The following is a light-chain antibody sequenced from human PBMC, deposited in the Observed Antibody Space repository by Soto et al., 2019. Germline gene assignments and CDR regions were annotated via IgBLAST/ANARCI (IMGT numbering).Light chain of an antibody. J-gene: IGKJ1*01. CDR1: QSVSSSY. Sequence: EIVLTQSPGTLSLSPGERATLSCRASQSVSSSYLAWYQQKPGQAPRLLIYGASIRATGIPDRFSGSGSGTDFTLTIGRLEPEDFAVYYCQQYGSSPGTFDQGTKVEIK. V-gene: IGKV3-20*01. CDR2: GAS. CDR3: QQYGSSPGT.